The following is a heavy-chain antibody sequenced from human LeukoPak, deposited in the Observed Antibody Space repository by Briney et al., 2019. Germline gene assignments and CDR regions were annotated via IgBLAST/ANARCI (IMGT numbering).Heavy chain of an antibody. CDR1: GFTFSSYT. CDR2: ISSGGDTT. J-gene: IGHJ4*02. Sequence: PGGSLRLSCEASGFTFSSYTMTWVRQAPGKGLEWVSHISSGGDTTYYADSVKGRFTISRDNSKNTLYLQMNSLRAEDTAVFYCAKLATKGNYYDSSGYSLDYWGQGTLVTVSS. CDR3: AKLATKGNYYDSSGYSLDY. V-gene: IGHV3-23*01. D-gene: IGHD3-22*01.